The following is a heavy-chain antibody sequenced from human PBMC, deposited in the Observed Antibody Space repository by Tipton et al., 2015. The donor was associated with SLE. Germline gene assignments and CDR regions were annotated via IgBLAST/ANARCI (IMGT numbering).Heavy chain of an antibody. V-gene: IGHV4-59*01. CDR3: ARDHLPGGYYYYMDV. CDR1: GGSMSNYY. Sequence: TLSLTCTVSGGSMSNYYWNWIRQAPGKGLEWIGYVSYIETTNYNPSFKSRLTISIDTSKNQFFLKLSSVTTADTALYYCARDHLPGGYYYYMDVWGKGTTVTVSS. D-gene: IGHD3-10*01. J-gene: IGHJ6*03. CDR2: VSYIETT.